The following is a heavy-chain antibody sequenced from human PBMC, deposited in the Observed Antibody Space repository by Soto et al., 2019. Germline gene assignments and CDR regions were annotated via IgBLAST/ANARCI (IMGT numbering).Heavy chain of an antibody. J-gene: IGHJ3*02. CDR1: GGSISSGGYY. D-gene: IGHD3-22*01. CDR2: IYHSGST. Sequence: SETLSLTCTVSGGSISSGGYYWSWIRQHPGKGLEWIGYIYHSGSTYYNPSLKSRVTISVDTSKNQFSLKLSSVTAADTAVYYCARDLGYYDSSGYYSNDAFDIWGQGTMVTVSS. V-gene: IGHV4-31*03. CDR3: ARDLGYYDSSGYYSNDAFDI.